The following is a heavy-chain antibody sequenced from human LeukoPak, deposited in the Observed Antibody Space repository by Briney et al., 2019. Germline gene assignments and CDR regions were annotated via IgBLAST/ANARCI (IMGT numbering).Heavy chain of an antibody. V-gene: IGHV4-4*07. Sequence: SETLPPTCTVSGGSISSYYWSWIRQPAGKGLEWIGRIYTSGSTNCNPSLKSRVTMSVDTSKNQFSLKLSSVTAADTAVYYCAREGGVYRDNWFDPWGQGTLVTVSS. CDR1: GGSISSYY. J-gene: IGHJ5*02. CDR3: AREGGVYRDNWFDP. D-gene: IGHD2-8*01. CDR2: IYTSGST.